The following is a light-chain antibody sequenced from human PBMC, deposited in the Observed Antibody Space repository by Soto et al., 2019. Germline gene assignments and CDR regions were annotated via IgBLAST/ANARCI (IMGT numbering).Light chain of an antibody. J-gene: IGKJ5*01. CDR1: QSVSSSS. Sequence: ETVLTQSPGTLSLSPGERATLSCRASQSVSSSSLAWYQQRPCQAPRLPIYGTSSRATGIPDRFSGSGSGTDFTLTISRLEPEDFAVYFCQRYGSSPLITFGQGTRLEIK. CDR2: GTS. V-gene: IGKV3-20*01. CDR3: QRYGSSPLIT.